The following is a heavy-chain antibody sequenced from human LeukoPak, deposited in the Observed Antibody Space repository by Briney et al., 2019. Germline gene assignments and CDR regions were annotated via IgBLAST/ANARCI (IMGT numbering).Heavy chain of an antibody. V-gene: IGHV3-7*01. CDR2: IKPDGSEK. CDR1: GFTFNHYW. Sequence: SGGSLRLSCAASGFTFNHYWMSWVRQAPGKGLEWVANIKPDGSEKYYVESVKGRFTNSRDNAKNSLNLQMRSLRVEDMAVYYCARVGKEGISHHMDVWGKGTTVTVSS. D-gene: IGHD3-3*02. J-gene: IGHJ6*04. CDR3: ARVGKEGISHHMDV.